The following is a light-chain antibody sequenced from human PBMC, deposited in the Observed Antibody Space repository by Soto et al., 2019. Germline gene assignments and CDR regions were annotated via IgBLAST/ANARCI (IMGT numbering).Light chain of an antibody. CDR2: RAS. CDR3: QQYTEWPPT. V-gene: IGKV3D-15*01. Sequence: EIVMTQSPGTLSVSPGERVTLSCRASQRVGGNVAWYRQKPGQPPRLLIHRASTRATGIPDRFSGSGSGAEFTLTINSLQSEDSAVYYCQQYTEWPPTFGQGTKVEIK. CDR1: QRVGGN. J-gene: IGKJ1*01.